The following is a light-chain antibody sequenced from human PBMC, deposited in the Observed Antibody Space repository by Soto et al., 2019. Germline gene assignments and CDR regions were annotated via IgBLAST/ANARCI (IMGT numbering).Light chain of an antibody. CDR1: QSVRNSY. CDR2: GAY. J-gene: IGKJ1*01. Sequence: EIVLPQSPGTLSLSPGERATLSCRASQSVRNSYLAWYQQKPGQAPRLLIYGAYTRATGIPVRFSGSGSGTDFTLTISRLEPEDFAVYYCQQYGSSPPVTFGQGTKVDIK. V-gene: IGKV3-20*01. CDR3: QQYGSSPPVT.